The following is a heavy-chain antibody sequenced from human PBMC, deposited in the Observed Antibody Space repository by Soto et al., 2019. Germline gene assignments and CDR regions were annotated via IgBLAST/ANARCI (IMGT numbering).Heavy chain of an antibody. V-gene: IGHV3-21*01. CDR3: AREVIEVTNGMDV. Sequence: EVILVESGGGLVKPGGSLRLSCANSGFVFSSYSMNWVRQAPGKGLEWVSSISASGSYTFHADSVKGRFTISRDNANNLLYLQMSSLRADDTVVYYCAREVIEVTNGMDVWGQGTTVTVSS. D-gene: IGHD2-21*01. CDR2: ISASGSYT. CDR1: GFVFSSYS. J-gene: IGHJ6*02.